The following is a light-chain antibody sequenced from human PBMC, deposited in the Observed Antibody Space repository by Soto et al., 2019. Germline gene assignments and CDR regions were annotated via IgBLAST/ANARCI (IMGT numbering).Light chain of an antibody. CDR1: QSVSSDF. Sequence: EIVFTQSPATLSLSPVAIANLSCSSIQSVSSDFLAWYQEKPGQAPRLLIYGASNRATGIPDRFSGSGSGTDFTLTISRLEPEDFAVYYCRQYGRSLGFAVGGGTKVDI. CDR3: RQYGRSLGFA. V-gene: IGKV3-20*01. CDR2: GAS. J-gene: IGKJ4*01.